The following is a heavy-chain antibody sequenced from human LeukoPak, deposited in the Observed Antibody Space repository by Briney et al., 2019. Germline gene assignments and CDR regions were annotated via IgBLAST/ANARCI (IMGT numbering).Heavy chain of an antibody. J-gene: IGHJ4*02. CDR2: ISSNGNTI. V-gene: IGHV3-48*03. Sequence: PGGSLRLSCAASGFTFRSYWMNWVRQAPGKGLEWVSYISSNGNTIYYADSVKGRFTISRDNAKGTLYLQMSSLRAEDTAVYYCTGHHQAYSRTYWGQGTLVTVSS. CDR3: TGHHQAYSRTY. CDR1: GFTFRSYW. D-gene: IGHD4-11*01.